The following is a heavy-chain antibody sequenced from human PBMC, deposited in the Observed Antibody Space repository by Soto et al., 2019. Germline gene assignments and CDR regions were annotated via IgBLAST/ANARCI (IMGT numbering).Heavy chain of an antibody. CDR2: INDRGSI. V-gene: IGHV4-34*01. CDR1: GGSFSGYY. J-gene: IGHJ2*01. Sequence: QVQLQKWGAGPLRPLETLSLTCGVSGGSFSGYYWAWIRQSPGKGLEWIGEINDRGSINYNPSLKSRVRISVDTSKNHYSLNLRSVTAADTAVYYCARESHDILTGPPWVWYFDLWGRGTLVTV. CDR3: ARESHDILTGPPWVWYFDL. D-gene: IGHD3-9*01.